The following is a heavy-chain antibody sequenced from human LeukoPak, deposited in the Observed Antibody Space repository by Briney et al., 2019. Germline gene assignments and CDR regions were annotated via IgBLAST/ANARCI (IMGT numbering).Heavy chain of an antibody. V-gene: IGHV3-30-3*01. J-gene: IGHJ4*02. Sequence: GGSLRLSCAASGFTFSSYAMHWVRQAPGKGLEWVAVMSYDGSNKFYADSVKGRFTISRDNSKNTLHLQMNSLRAEDTAVYYCASPGGDYEFTPFNYWGQGTLVTVSS. D-gene: IGHD4-17*01. CDR3: ASPGGDYEFTPFNY. CDR2: MSYDGSNK. CDR1: GFTFSSYA.